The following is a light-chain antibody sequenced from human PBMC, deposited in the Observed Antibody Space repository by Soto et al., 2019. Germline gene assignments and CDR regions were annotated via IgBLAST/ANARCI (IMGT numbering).Light chain of an antibody. Sequence: QSVLTQPPSASGTPGQRVTISCSGDRSNIGSNSGNWYQQLPGTAPTLLIYSNNQRPSGVPDRFSGSKSGTSASLAISGLQSEDEADYYCAAWDDSLNGRYVFGTGTKLTVL. V-gene: IGLV1-44*01. CDR1: RSNIGSNS. J-gene: IGLJ1*01. CDR3: AAWDDSLNGRYV. CDR2: SNN.